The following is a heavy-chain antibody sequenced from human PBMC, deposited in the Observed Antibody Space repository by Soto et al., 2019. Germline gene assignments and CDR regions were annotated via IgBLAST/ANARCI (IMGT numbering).Heavy chain of an antibody. CDR2: INHSGST. CDR3: ARGGSGLRFLEWFQYYFDY. D-gene: IGHD3-3*01. J-gene: IGHJ4*02. Sequence: LSLTCAVYGWSFSGYYWSFIRQPPGKGLEWIGEINHSGSTNYNPSLKSRVTISVDTSKNQFSLKLSSVTAADTAVYYCARGGSGLRFLEWFQYYFDYWGQGTLVTVSS. CDR1: GWSFSGYY. V-gene: IGHV4-34*01.